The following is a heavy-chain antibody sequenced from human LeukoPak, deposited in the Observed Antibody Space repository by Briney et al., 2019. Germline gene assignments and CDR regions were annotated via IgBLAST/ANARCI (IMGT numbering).Heavy chain of an antibody. D-gene: IGHD6-6*01. CDR2: INHSGST. V-gene: IGHV4-34*01. CDR3: ARAGIAARRNWFDP. Sequence: PGGSLRLSCAASGFTFSSYAMSWIRQPPGKGLEWIGEINHSGSTNYNPSLKSRVTISVDTSKNQFSLKLSSVTAADTAVYYCARAGIAARRNWFDPWGQGTLVTVSS. CDR1: GFTFSSYA. J-gene: IGHJ5*02.